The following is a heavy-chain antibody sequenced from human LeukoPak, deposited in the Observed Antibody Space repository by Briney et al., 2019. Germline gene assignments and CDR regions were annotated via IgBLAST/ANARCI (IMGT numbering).Heavy chain of an antibody. CDR2: ISGSGGST. J-gene: IGHJ6*02. CDR1: GFTFSSYA. D-gene: IGHD2-15*01. V-gene: IGHV3-23*01. CDR3: AKDNAASGYYGMDV. Sequence: GGSLRLSCAASGFTFSSYAMSWVRQAPGKGLEWVSAISGSGGSTYYADSVKGRFTISRDNSKNTLYLQMNSLRAEDTAVYYCAKDNAASGYYGMDVWGQGTTVTVSS.